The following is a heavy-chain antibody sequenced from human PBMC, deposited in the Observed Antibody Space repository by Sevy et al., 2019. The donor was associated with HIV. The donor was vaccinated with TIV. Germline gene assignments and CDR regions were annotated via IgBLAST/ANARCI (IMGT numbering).Heavy chain of an antibody. Sequence: SETLSLTCNVSGGSIDNYYWSWIRQSAGGGLEWIGRSYTTGTTRYGPSLKSRVTVSDDTSKNQVFLKLISVTAADTAVYYCAREKLRYASSTEPGGHWFDPWGQGILVTVSS. CDR2: SYTTGTT. V-gene: IGHV4-4*07. CDR3: AREKLRYASSTEPGGHWFDP. CDR1: GGSIDNYY. D-gene: IGHD3-16*01. J-gene: IGHJ5*02.